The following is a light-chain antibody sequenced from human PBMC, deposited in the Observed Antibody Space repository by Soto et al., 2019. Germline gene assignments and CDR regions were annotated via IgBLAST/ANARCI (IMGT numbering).Light chain of an antibody. CDR1: QDISNY. CDR2: DAS. V-gene: IGKV1-33*01. CDR3: QQYDNLPLT. J-gene: IGKJ4*01. Sequence: DIQMTPSPSSLSASVSHRVTITCPASQDISNYLNWYQQKPGKAPKLLIYDASNLETGVPSRFSGSGSGTDFTFTISSLQSEDIAIYYCQQYDNLPLTFGGGTKVDIK.